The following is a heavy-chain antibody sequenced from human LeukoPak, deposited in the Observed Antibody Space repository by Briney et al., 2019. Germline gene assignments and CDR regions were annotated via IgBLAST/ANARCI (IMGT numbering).Heavy chain of an antibody. J-gene: IGHJ4*02. CDR2: ISGSGGST. D-gene: IGHD2-2*01. CDR3: AKDPSAFKGPAAADY. CDR1: GFTFSSYA. Sequence: GGSLRLSCAASGFTFSSYAMSWVRQAPGKGLEWVSAISGSGGSTYYADSVKGRFTISRDNSKNTLYLQMNSLRAEDTAVYYCAKDPSAFKGPAAADYWGQGTLVTVSS. V-gene: IGHV3-23*01.